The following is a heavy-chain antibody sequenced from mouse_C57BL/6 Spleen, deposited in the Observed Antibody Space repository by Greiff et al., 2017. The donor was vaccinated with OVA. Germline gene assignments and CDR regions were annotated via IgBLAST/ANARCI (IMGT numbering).Heavy chain of an antibody. V-gene: IGHV1-50*01. CDR1: GYTFTSYW. CDR3: ARKGSNCGGFAY. Sequence: QVQLKQPGAELVKPGASVKLSCKASGYTFTSYWMQWVKQRPGQGLEWIGEIDPSDSYTNYNQKFKGKATLTVDTSSSTAYLQLSSLTSEDSAVYYCARKGSNCGGFAYWGQGTLVTVSA. D-gene: IGHD2-5*01. J-gene: IGHJ3*01. CDR2: IDPSDSYT.